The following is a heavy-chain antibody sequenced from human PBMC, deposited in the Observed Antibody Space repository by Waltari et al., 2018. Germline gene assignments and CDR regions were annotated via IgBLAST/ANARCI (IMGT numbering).Heavy chain of an antibody. D-gene: IGHD3-10*01. J-gene: IGHJ4*02. Sequence: QVQLQESGPGLVKPSQTLSLTCTVSGGSIRSGSYYWRWIRQPAGKGLEWIGRIYTSGSTNYNPSLKSRVTISVDTSKNQFSLKLSSVTAADTAVYYCASNLSGEIGYWGQGTLVTVSS. CDR1: GGSIRSGSYY. CDR3: ASNLSGEIGY. V-gene: IGHV4-61*02. CDR2: IYTSGST.